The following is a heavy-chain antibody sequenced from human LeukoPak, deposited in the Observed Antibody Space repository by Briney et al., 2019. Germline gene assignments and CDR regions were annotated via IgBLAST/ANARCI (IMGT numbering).Heavy chain of an antibody. V-gene: IGHV1-69*13. CDR3: ARAPVHGYCSGGSCFYFDY. D-gene: IGHD2-15*01. J-gene: IGHJ4*02. Sequence: SVKVSCKASGGTFSSYAISWVRQAPGQGLEWMGRIIPIFGTANYAQKFQGRVTITADESTSTAYMELSSLRSEDTAVYYCARAPVHGYCSGGSCFYFDYWGQGTLVTVSS. CDR1: GGTFSSYA. CDR2: IIPIFGTA.